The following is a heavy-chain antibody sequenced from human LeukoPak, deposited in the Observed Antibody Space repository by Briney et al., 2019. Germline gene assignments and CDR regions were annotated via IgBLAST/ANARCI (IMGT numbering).Heavy chain of an antibody. CDR3: ARAGEQWLALDY. CDR1: GFTFSSYG. D-gene: IGHD6-19*01. V-gene: IGHV3-30*03. Sequence: GGSLRLSCAASGFTFSSYGMHWVRQAPGKGLEWVAVISYDGSNKYYADSVKGRFTISRDNSKNTLYLQMNSLRAEDTAVYYCARAGEQWLALDYWGQGTLVTVSS. CDR2: ISYDGSNK. J-gene: IGHJ4*02.